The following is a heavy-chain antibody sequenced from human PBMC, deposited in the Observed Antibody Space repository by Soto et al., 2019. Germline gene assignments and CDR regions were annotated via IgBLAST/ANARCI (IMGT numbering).Heavy chain of an antibody. Sequence: PGESLKISCKGSGYSFTSYWISWVRQMPGKGLEGMGRIDPSDSYTNYSPSFQGHVTISADKSISTAYLQWSSLKASDTAMYYCARHEAARPGYYYYYGMDVWGQGTTVTVSS. D-gene: IGHD6-6*01. CDR2: IDPSDSYT. J-gene: IGHJ6*02. CDR3: ARHEAARPGYYYYYGMDV. V-gene: IGHV5-10-1*01. CDR1: GYSFTSYW.